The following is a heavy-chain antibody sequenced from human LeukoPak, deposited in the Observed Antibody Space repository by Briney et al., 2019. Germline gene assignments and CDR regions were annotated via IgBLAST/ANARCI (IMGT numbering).Heavy chain of an antibody. J-gene: IGHJ3*02. V-gene: IGHV3-21*01. CDR1: GFTFSSYT. Sequence: GGSLRLSCAASGFTFSSYTMNWVRQAPGKGLEWVSSISSRSSYIYYADSVKGRFTISRDNAKNSLYLQMNSLRAEDTAVYYCARDRYYYGSGSLASAFDIWGQGTMVTVSS. D-gene: IGHD3-10*01. CDR3: ARDRYYYGSGSLASAFDI. CDR2: ISSRSSYI.